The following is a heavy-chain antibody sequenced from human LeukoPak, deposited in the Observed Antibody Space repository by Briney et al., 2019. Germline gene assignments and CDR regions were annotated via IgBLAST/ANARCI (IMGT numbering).Heavy chain of an antibody. D-gene: IGHD3-9*01. CDR2: IHYSGST. J-gene: IGHJ4*02. Sequence: SETLSLTCSVSGGSISSSTYFWGWIRQPPGKGLEWIASIHYSGSTYSNPSLKSRVTISVDTSKNQFSLKLSSVTAADTAVYYCARGPNTIRYHDYWGQGTLVTVSS. CDR3: ARGPNTIRYHDY. V-gene: IGHV4-39*07. CDR1: GGSISSSTYF.